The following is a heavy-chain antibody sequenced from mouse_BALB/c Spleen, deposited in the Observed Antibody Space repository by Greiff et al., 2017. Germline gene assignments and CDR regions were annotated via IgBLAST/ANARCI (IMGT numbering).Heavy chain of an antibody. V-gene: IGHV5-12-2*01. CDR3: AKYGNSPAMDY. CDR2: ISNGGGST. D-gene: IGHD2-10*02. J-gene: IGHJ4*01. CDR1: GFTFSSYT. Sequence: DVMLVESGGGLVQPGGSLKLSCAASGFTFSSYTMSWVRQTPEKRLEWVAYISNGGGSTYYPDTVKGRITISRDNAKNTLYLQMSSLKSEDTAMYYCAKYGNSPAMDYWGQGTSVTVSS.